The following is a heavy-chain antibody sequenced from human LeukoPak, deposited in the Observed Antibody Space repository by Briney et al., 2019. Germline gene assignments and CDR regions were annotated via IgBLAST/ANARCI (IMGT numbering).Heavy chain of an antibody. CDR1: GGSIIGSSFW. CDR3: AIRYDPSGPFDY. CDR2: IYDSGIT. D-gene: IGHD5-12*01. V-gene: IGHV4-61*05. Sequence: SETLSLTCTVSGGSIIGSSFWWAWIRRPPGRGLEWIGNIYDSGITNYNPSLKSRVTISVDTSKNQFSLKLSSVTAADTAVYYCAIRYDPSGPFDYWGQGTLVTVSS. J-gene: IGHJ4*02.